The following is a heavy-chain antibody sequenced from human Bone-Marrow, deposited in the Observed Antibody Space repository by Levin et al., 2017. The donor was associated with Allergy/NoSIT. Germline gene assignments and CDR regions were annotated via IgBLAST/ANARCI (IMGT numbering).Heavy chain of an antibody. D-gene: IGHD6-19*01. J-gene: IGHJ5*02. CDR1: RVNFNNII. CDR3: AQEQGTSGRSGWFDP. V-gene: IGHV3-30*09. Sequence: GGSLRLSCATFRVNFNNIIIHWVRQAPGKGLEWVAAMSFDGYSRYFAESVRGRFGISRDNSKDTVYLQMDSLRPEDTAIYYCAQEQGTSGRSGWFDPWGPGTLVTVSS. CDR2: MSFDGYSR.